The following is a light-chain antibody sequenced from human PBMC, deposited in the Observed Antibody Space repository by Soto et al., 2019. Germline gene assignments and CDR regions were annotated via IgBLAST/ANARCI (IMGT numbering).Light chain of an antibody. J-gene: IGKJ5*01. CDR3: QQYDNLPT. V-gene: IGKV1-33*01. CDR2: DAS. CDR1: QDISNY. Sequence: DIQMTQSPSSLSASVGDRVTITCQASQDISNYLNWYQQKPGKAPKLLIYDASNLETGVPSRFSGSGSGTDFTFTINTLQPEDMATYYCQQYDNLPTFGQGTRLEI.